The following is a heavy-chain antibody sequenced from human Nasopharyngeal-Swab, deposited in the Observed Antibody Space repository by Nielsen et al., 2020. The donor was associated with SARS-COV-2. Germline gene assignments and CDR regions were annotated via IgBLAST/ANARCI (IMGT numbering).Heavy chain of an antibody. CDR3: AKYFGSGAYEAFCDC. D-gene: IGHD3-3*01. J-gene: IGHJ4*01. CDR2: IWYDGSNK. CDR1: GFTFSSYG. Sequence: SLKISCAASGFTFSSYGMHWVRQAPGKGLEWVAVIWYDGSNKYYADSVKGRFTISRDNSKNMVYLQMDSLGAEDTAVYYCAKYFGSGAYEAFCDCWGHGALVTVSS. V-gene: IGHV3-33*06.